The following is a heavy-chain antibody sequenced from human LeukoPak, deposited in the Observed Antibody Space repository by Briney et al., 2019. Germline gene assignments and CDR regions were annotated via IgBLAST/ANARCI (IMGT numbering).Heavy chain of an antibody. Sequence: SETLSLTCTVSGGSISSGGYYWSWIRQHPGKGLEWIGYIYYSGSTYYNPSLKSRVTISVDTSKNQFSLKLSSVTAADTAVYYCARAPKGRYCSSTSCYPRWFDPWGQGTLITVSS. J-gene: IGHJ5*02. CDR2: IYYSGST. V-gene: IGHV4-31*03. D-gene: IGHD2-2*01. CDR3: ARAPKGRYCSSTSCYPRWFDP. CDR1: GGSISSGGYY.